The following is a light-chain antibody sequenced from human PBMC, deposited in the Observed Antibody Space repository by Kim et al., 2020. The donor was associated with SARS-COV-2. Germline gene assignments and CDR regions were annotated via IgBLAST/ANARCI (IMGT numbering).Light chain of an antibody. J-gene: IGKJ2*01. CDR2: DAS. V-gene: IGKV1-5*01. CDR1: ENIYNW. Sequence: DVQMTQSPANLSASVGDRVTITCRDRENIYNWLVWYQQKGEKAPKLLIYDASTLETGVPSRFSGSGSGTEFTLTINSLQPDDSATYYCQQDNYYFGQGTKLEI. CDR3: QQDNYY.